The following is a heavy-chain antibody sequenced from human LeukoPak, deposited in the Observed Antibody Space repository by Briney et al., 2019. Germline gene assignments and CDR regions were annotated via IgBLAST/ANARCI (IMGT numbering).Heavy chain of an antibody. J-gene: IGHJ4*02. D-gene: IGHD3-22*01. Sequence: ASVKVSCKASGYTFTSYGISWVRQAPGQGLEWMGWINPNSGGTKNAQKFQGRVTMTRDTSINTAYMELSRLRSDDTAVYYCAREYYYDSSGYYYVFDYWGQGTLVTVSS. CDR2: INPNSGGT. V-gene: IGHV1-2*02. CDR3: AREYYYDSSGYYYVFDY. CDR1: GYTFTSYG.